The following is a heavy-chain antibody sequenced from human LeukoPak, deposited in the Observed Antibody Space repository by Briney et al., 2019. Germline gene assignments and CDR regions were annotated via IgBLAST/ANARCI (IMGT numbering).Heavy chain of an antibody. CDR1: GGSISSYY. CDR2: IYYSGST. J-gene: IGHJ3*02. CDR3: ARAEEPYWGGAFDI. D-gene: IGHD3-16*01. Sequence: SETLSLTCTVSGGSISSYYWSWIRQPPGKGLEWIGYIYYSGSTNYNPSLKSRVTISVDTSKNQFSLKLSSVTAADTAVYYCARAEEPYWGGAFDIWGQGTMVTVSS. V-gene: IGHV4-59*01.